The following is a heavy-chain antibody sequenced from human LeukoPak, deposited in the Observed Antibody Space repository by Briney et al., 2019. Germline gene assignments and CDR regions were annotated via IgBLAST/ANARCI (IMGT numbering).Heavy chain of an antibody. D-gene: IGHD3-16*02. Sequence: SETLSLTCTVSGGSISSYYWSWIRQPPGKGLEWIGEINHSGSTNYNPSLKSRVTISVDTSKNQFSLKLSSVTAADTAVYYCARRTRIGAFDIWGQGTMVTVSS. CDR1: GGSISSYY. CDR3: ARRTRIGAFDI. J-gene: IGHJ3*02. V-gene: IGHV4-34*01. CDR2: INHSGST.